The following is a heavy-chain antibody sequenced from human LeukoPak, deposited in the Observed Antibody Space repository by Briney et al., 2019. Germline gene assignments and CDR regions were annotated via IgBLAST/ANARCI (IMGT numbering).Heavy chain of an antibody. CDR2: IKQDGSEK. V-gene: IGHV3-7*01. J-gene: IGHJ4*02. Sequence: AGGSLRLSCAASGFTFSSHWMSWVRQAPGKGLEWVANIKQDGSEKYYVDSVKGRFTISRDNAKNSLYLQMNSLRAEDTAVYYCARDAYYYDSSGNDYWGQGTLVTVSS. CDR3: ARDAYYYDSSGNDY. D-gene: IGHD3-22*01. CDR1: GFTFSSHW.